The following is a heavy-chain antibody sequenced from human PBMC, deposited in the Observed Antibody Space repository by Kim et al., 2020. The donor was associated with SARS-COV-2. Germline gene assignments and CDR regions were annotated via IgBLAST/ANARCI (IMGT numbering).Heavy chain of an antibody. J-gene: IGHJ6*02. CDR2: IWYDGSNK. CDR3: AKDPAVSEYSGNMDV. V-gene: IGHV3-33*06. CDR1: GFTFSSYA. Sequence: GGSLRLSCAASGFTFSSYAMHWVRQAPGKGLEWVAVIWYDGSNKYYADSVKGRFTISRDNSKNTLYLQMNSLRAEDTAVYYCAKDPAVSEYSGNMDVWGQGTTVTVSS. D-gene: IGHD5-12*01.